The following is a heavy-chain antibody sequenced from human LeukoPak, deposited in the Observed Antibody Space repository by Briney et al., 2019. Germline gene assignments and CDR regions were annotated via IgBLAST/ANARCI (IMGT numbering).Heavy chain of an antibody. Sequence: GGSLRLSRAASGFTFSSYAMHWVRQAPGKGLEWVAVISYDGSNKYYADSVKGRFTISRDNSKNTLYLQMNSLRAEDTAVYYCARVQQAITEAFDIWGQGTMVTVSS. V-gene: IGHV3-30-3*01. CDR1: GFTFSSYA. D-gene: IGHD5-12*01. CDR3: ARVQQAITEAFDI. J-gene: IGHJ3*02. CDR2: ISYDGSNK.